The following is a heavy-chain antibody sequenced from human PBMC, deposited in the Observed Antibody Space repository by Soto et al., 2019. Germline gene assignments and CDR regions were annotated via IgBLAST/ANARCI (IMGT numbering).Heavy chain of an antibody. Sequence: QVQLQESGPGLMKPSETLSLTCTVSGGSISPYYWSWIRQPPGKGLEWIGYIYYGGNTNYNPSLKSRITISLDTSKNQFSLKLSSVTAADTAVYYCARGEAYLDYWGQGTLVTVSS. J-gene: IGHJ4*02. CDR2: IYYGGNT. CDR1: GGSISPYY. CDR3: ARGEAYLDY. V-gene: IGHV4-59*01.